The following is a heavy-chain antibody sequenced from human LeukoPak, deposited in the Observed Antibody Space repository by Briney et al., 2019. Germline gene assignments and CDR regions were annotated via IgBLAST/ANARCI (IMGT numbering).Heavy chain of an antibody. CDR1: GFTFSSYW. V-gene: IGHV3-23*01. Sequence: GGSLRLSCAASGFTFSSYWMSWVRQAPGKGLEWVSAISGSGGSTYYADSVKGRFTISKDNSKNTLYLQMNSLRAEDTAVYYCAKDRVDDILTGFYDYWGQGTLVTVSS. J-gene: IGHJ4*02. CDR2: ISGSGGST. CDR3: AKDRVDDILTGFYDY. D-gene: IGHD3-9*01.